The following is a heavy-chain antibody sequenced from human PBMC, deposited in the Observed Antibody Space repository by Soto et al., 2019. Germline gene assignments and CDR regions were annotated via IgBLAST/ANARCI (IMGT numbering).Heavy chain of an antibody. V-gene: IGHV3-30-3*01. Sequence: GGSLRLSCAASGFTFSSYAMHWVRQAPGKGLEWVAVISYDGSNKYYADSVKGRFTISRDNSKNTLYLQMNSLRAEDTAVYYCARDRAEGRYYYMDVWGKGTTVTVSS. J-gene: IGHJ6*03. CDR2: ISYDGSNK. CDR3: ARDRAEGRYYYMDV. CDR1: GFTFSSYA.